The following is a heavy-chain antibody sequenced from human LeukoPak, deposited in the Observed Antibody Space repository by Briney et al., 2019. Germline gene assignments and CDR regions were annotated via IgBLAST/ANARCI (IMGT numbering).Heavy chain of an antibody. CDR1: GGSISSYY. V-gene: IGHV4-59*01. J-gene: IGHJ6*03. CDR2: IYYSGST. CDR3: ARGPNGWWLRDGYYYYMDV. D-gene: IGHD2-15*01. Sequence: SKTLSLTCTVSGGSISSYYWSWIRQPPGKGLEWIGYIYYSGSTNYNPSLKSRGTISVDTSKNQFSLKLRSVTAADTAVYYCARGPNGWWLRDGYYYYMDVWGKGTTVTVSS.